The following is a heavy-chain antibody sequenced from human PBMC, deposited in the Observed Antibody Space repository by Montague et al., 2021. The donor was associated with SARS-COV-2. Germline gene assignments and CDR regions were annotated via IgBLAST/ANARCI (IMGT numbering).Heavy chain of an antibody. CDR1: GDSVNRNY. CDR3: AKASRGYGGDFDS. D-gene: IGHD4-23*01. CDR2: IFYSGST. V-gene: IGHV4-59*02. J-gene: IGHJ4*02. Sequence: ETLSLTCSVSGDSVNRNYWSWVRQPPGKGLEWLGYIFYSGSTYNPSLNSRVTMSLDTSKNHFSLNLISATAADTAVYYCAKASRGYGGDFDSWGQGTLVIVSS.